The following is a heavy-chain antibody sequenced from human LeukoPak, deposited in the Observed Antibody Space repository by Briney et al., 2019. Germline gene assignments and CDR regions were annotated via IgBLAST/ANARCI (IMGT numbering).Heavy chain of an antibody. Sequence: ASAKVSSKASGYTFTGYYTHWVREAPGQGPWWMGWINPKSDGTNYVQKFQGRVTMTRDTSISTAYMELSRLRSRDTAVYYCARDGGDGDYVLGYWGQGTLVTVSS. CDR2: INPKSDGT. J-gene: IGHJ4*02. CDR3: ARDGGDGDYVLGY. D-gene: IGHD4-17*01. CDR1: GYTFTGYY. V-gene: IGHV1-2*02.